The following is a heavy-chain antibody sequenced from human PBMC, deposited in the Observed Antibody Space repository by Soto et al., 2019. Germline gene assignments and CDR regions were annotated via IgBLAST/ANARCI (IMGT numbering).Heavy chain of an antibody. D-gene: IGHD6-19*01. CDR1: GFTFSSYG. V-gene: IGHV3-33*01. CDR2: IWYDGSNK. CDR3: ARDEVAVAGRTYYYGMDV. J-gene: IGHJ6*02. Sequence: QVQLVESGGGVVQPGRSLRLSCAASGFTFSSYGMHWVRQAPGKGLEWVAVIWYDGSNKYYADSVKGRFTISRDNSKNTLDLQMNSLRAEDTAVYYCARDEVAVAGRTYYYGMDVWGQGTTVTVSS.